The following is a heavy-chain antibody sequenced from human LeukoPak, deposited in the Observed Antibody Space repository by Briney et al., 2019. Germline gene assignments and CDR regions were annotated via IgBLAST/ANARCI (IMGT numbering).Heavy chain of an antibody. D-gene: IGHD1-1*01. CDR1: GSALSELS. CDR2: FDPEQGET. V-gene: IGHV1-24*01. Sequence: GASVKVSCKASGSALSELSIHWVRQAPGKGLEWVGGFDPEQGETVYAQNFLGRVTMTEDTSTDTAYMELNSLRSEDTAVYYCARARGPRQTFDYWGQGTLVTVSS. CDR3: ARARGPRQTFDY. J-gene: IGHJ4*02.